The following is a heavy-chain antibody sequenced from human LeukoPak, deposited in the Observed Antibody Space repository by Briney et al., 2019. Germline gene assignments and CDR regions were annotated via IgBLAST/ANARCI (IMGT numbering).Heavy chain of an antibody. CDR2: IYYSGST. CDR1: GGSISSYY. V-gene: IGHV4-59*08. D-gene: IGHD2-15*01. Sequence: SETLSLTCTVSGGSISSYYWSWIRQPPGKGLEWIGYIYYSGSTNYNPSLKSRVTISVDTSKNQFSLKLSSVTAADTAVYYCARHGVAATPQYYYGMDVWDQGTTVTISS. CDR3: ARHGVAATPQYYYGMDV. J-gene: IGHJ6*02.